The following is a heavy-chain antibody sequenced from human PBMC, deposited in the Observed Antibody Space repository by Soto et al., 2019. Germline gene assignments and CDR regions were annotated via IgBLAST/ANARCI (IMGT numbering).Heavy chain of an antibody. D-gene: IGHD6-13*01. CDR3: ARDVYSSSWYYFDY. V-gene: IGHV4-4*02. Sequence: SETLSLTCAVSGGSISSSNWWSWVRQPPGKGLEWIGEIYHSGSTNYNPSLKSRVTISVDKSKNQFSLKLSSVTAADTAVYYCARDVYSSSWYYFDYWGQGTLVTVSS. J-gene: IGHJ4*02. CDR1: GGSISSSNW. CDR2: IYHSGST.